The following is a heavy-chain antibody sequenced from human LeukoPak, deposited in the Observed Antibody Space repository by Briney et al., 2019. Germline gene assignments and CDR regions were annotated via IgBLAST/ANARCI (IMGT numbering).Heavy chain of an antibody. V-gene: IGHV3-66*02. D-gene: IGHD6-13*01. CDR3: AKDEYSSSWYNYYYMDV. Sequence: GGSLRLSCAASGFTFSNYGMSWVRQAPGKGLEWVSVIYSGGSTYYADSVKGRFTISRDNSKNTLYLQMNSLRAEDTAVYYCAKDEYSSSWYNYYYMDVWGKGTTVTVSS. J-gene: IGHJ6*03. CDR1: GFTFSNYG. CDR2: IYSGGST.